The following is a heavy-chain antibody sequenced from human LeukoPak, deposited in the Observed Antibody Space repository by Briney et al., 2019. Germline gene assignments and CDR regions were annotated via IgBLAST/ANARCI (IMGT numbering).Heavy chain of an antibody. CDR2: IYYSGST. J-gene: IGHJ4*02. V-gene: IGHV4-59*11. CDR1: GGSISSHY. CDR3: ARGQTYHDFWSGYYFDY. Sequence: PSETLSLTCTVSGGSISSHYWSWIRQPPGKGLEWIGYIYYSGSTNYNPSLKSRVTISVDTSKNQFSLKLSSVTAADTAVYYCARGQTYHDFWSGYYFDYWGQGTLVTVSS. D-gene: IGHD3-3*01.